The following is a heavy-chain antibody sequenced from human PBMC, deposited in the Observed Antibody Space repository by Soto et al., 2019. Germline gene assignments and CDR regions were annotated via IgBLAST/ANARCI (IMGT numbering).Heavy chain of an antibody. CDR2: IYHGGTT. D-gene: IGHD6-13*01. CDR3: ARGGPAAGFDL. V-gene: IGHV4-39*01. J-gene: IGHJ5*02. CDR1: GGSITNSSYY. Sequence: PSETLSLTCSVSGGSITNSSYYWGWIRQPPGKGLEWIGTIYHGGTTYYNPSLKSRVTISVDTSKNQFSLNLRSVTAADTAVYYCARGGPAAGFDLWGQGSLVTGFS.